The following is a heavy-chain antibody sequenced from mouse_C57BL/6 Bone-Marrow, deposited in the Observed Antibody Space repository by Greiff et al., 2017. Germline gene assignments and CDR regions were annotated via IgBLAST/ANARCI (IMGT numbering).Heavy chain of an antibody. Sequence: QVQLQQPGAELVKPGASVKLSCKASGYTFTNYWMHWVKQRPGQGLEWIGMMHPNGGSPDYNEKFKGEATLSVDKSSRTAYMELSSLTSEDSAVYYCARSYYYVDYTMDYWGQGTSVTVSS. D-gene: IGHD2-4*01. CDR2: MHPNGGSP. V-gene: IGHV1-64*01. J-gene: IGHJ4*01. CDR3: ARSYYYVDYTMDY. CDR1: GYTFTNYW.